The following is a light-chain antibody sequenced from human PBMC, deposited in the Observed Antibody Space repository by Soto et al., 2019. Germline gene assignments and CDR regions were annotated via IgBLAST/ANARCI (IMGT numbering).Light chain of an antibody. CDR3: HQYDSSPLT. J-gene: IGKJ4*01. Sequence: ETVLTQSPGTLSLSPGERATLSCRASQSVSSSYLAWYQQKPGQARRLLIYGASSRATGIPDRFSGSGSGTDFTLTISRLEPEDFAVYYCHQYDSSPLTFGGGTKVEIK. CDR1: QSVSSSY. V-gene: IGKV3-20*01. CDR2: GAS.